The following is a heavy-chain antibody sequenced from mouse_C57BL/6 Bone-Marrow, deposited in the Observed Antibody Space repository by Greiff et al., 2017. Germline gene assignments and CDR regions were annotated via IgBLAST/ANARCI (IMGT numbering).Heavy chain of an antibody. D-gene: IGHD2-3*01. CDR3: ARWGWSYYAMDY. CDR1: GYTFTSYG. Sequence: VQVVESGAELARPGASVKLSCKASGYTFTSYGISWVKQRTGQGLEWIGEIYPRSGNTYYNEKFKGKATLTADKSSSTAYMELRSLTSDDSTVYFCARWGWSYYAMDYWGQGTSVTVSS. CDR2: IYPRSGNT. J-gene: IGHJ4*01. V-gene: IGHV1-81*01.